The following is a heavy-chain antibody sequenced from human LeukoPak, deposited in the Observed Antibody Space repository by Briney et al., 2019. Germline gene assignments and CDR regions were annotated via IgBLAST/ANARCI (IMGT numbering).Heavy chain of an antibody. J-gene: IGHJ6*03. V-gene: IGHV3-33*06. CDR3: AKDRQLWSPGYYYMDV. Sequence: GGSLRLSCAASGFTFTNYGMHWVRQAPGKGLEWVTVIWYDGSKKYYADSVKGRFTISRDNSKNTLYLQMNSLRAEDTAVYFCAKDRQLWSPGYYYMDVWGKGTTVTVSS. CDR1: GFTFTNYG. D-gene: IGHD5-18*01. CDR2: IWYDGSKK.